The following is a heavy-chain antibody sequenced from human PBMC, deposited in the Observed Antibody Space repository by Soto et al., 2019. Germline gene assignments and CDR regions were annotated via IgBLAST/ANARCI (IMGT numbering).Heavy chain of an antibody. CDR3: ARNLPVVVAATGAFDI. Sequence: GASVKVSCKASGYTFTSYYMHWVRQAPGQGLEWMGIINPSGGSTSYAQKFQGRVTMTRDTSTSTVYMELSSLRSEDTAVYYCARNLPVVVAATGAFDIWGQGTMVTVSS. CDR2: INPSGGST. V-gene: IGHV1-46*03. J-gene: IGHJ3*02. CDR1: GYTFTSYY. D-gene: IGHD2-15*01.